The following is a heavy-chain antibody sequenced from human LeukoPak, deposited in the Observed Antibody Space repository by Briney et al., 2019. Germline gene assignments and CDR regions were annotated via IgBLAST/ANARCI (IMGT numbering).Heavy chain of an antibody. V-gene: IGHV1-18*01. CDR1: GYTFASYG. CDR3: ARVADYYDSSGYSYYFDY. J-gene: IGHJ4*02. CDR2: ISAYNGNT. D-gene: IGHD3-22*01. Sequence: ASVKVSCKASGYTFASYGIGWVRQAPGQGLEWMGWISAYNGNTNYAQKLQGRVTMTTDTSTSTAYMELRSLRSDDTAVYYCARVADYYDSSGYSYYFDYWGQGTLVTVSS.